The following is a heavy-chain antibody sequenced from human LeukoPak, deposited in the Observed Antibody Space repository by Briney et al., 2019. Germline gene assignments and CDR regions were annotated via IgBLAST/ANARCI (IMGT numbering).Heavy chain of an antibody. J-gene: IGHJ4*02. CDR3: AKEAVRFLESGFDY. CDR1: GFTFSSYS. D-gene: IGHD3-3*01. V-gene: IGHV3-21*01. CDR2: ISSSSSYI. Sequence: GGSLRLSCAASGFTFSSYSMNWVRQAPGKGLEWVSSISSSSSYIYYADSVKGRFTISRDNAKNSLYLQMNSLRAEDTAVYYCAKEAVRFLESGFDYWGQGTLVTVSS.